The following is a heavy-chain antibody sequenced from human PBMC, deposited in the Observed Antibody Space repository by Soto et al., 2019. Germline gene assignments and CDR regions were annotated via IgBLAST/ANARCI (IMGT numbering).Heavy chain of an antibody. CDR2: INHSGST. CDR1: GGSFSGYY. Sequence: PSETLSFTCAVYGGSFSGYYWSWIRQPPGKGLEWIGEINHSGSTNYNPSLKSRVTISVDTSKNQFSLKLSSVTAADTAVYYCARGGKRGYSYGLYYYYYYMDVWGKGTTVTVSS. D-gene: IGHD5-18*01. CDR3: ARGGKRGYSYGLYYYYYYMDV. V-gene: IGHV4-34*01. J-gene: IGHJ6*03.